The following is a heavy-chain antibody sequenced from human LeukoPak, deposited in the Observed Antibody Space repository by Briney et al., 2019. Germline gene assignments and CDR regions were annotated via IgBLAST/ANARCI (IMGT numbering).Heavy chain of an antibody. D-gene: IGHD6-13*01. CDR3: ARGGVAHSSSWYYYYYGMDV. CDR1: GGSFSGYY. CDR2: INHSGST. J-gene: IGHJ6*02. Sequence: SETLSLTCAVYGGSFSGYYWSWIRQPPGKGLEWIGEINHSGSTNYDPSLKSRVTISVDTSKNQFSLKLSSVPAEDTAVYYCARGGVAHSSSWYYYYYGMDVWGQGTTVTVSS. V-gene: IGHV4-34*01.